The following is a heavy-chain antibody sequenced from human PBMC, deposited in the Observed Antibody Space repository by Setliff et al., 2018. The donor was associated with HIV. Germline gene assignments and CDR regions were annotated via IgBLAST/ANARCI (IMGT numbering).Heavy chain of an antibody. CDR1: GGSISSSNW. Sequence: SETLSLTCAVSGGSISSSNWWSWVRQPPGKGLEWIGEIYHSGSTNYNPSLKSRVTISLDTSKNQFSLNLSSVTAADTAVYYCARGEEDDTFDIWGHGTMVTVSS. V-gene: IGHV4-4*02. CDR2: IYHSGST. CDR3: ARGEEDDTFDI. J-gene: IGHJ3*02.